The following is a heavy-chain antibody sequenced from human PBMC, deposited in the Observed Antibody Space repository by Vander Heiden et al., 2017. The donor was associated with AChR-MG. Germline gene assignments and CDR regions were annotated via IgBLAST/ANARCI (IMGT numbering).Heavy chain of an antibody. J-gene: IGHJ4*02. Sequence: EVQLVESGGGLVQPGGSLRLSCAASGFTFSSYWMSWVRQAPGKGLEWVANIKQDGSEKYYVDSVKGRFTISRDNAKNSLYLQMNSLRAEDTAVYYCARVNIVLMVYDDYWGQGTLVTVSS. V-gene: IGHV3-7*01. CDR2: IKQDGSEK. D-gene: IGHD2-8*01. CDR1: GFTFSSYW. CDR3: ARVNIVLMVYDDY.